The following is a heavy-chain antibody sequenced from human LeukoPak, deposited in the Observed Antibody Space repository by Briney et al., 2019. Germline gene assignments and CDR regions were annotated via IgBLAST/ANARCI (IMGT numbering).Heavy chain of an antibody. V-gene: IGHV3-48*02. CDR3: ARDHNWGFDC. D-gene: IGHD7-27*01. Sequence: PGGSLRLSCAASGFTFSSYSMNWVRQAPGKGLEWVSYISSSSSTISYADSVKGRFTIARDNAKSSLYLQMNSLRDEDTAVYYCARDHNWGFDCWGQGILVTVSS. CDR1: GFTFSSYS. J-gene: IGHJ4*02. CDR2: ISSSSSTI.